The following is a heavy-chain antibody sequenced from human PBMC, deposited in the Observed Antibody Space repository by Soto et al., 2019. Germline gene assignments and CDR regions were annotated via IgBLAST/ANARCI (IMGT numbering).Heavy chain of an antibody. V-gene: IGHV1-69*13. Sequence: SVKLSCKASGGTFISYAISWVRQAPGQGLEWMGGIIPIFGTANYAQKFQGRVTITADESTSTAYMELSSLRSEDTAVYYCARGSGSGSYRSSFDPWGQGTLVTVSS. CDR3: ARGSGSGSYRSSFDP. D-gene: IGHD3-10*01. J-gene: IGHJ5*02. CDR2: IIPIFGTA. CDR1: GGTFISYA.